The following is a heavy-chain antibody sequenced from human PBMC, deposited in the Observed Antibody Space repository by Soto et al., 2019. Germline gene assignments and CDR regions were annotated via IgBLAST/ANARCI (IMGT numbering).Heavy chain of an antibody. D-gene: IGHD3-10*01. Sequence: PGGSLRLSCAASGFTFSSYSMNWVRQAPGEGLQWVSTITDTGGDAKYADSVRGRFVISRDNSKKTLYLQVTSLTAEDSAMYYCARGSTDSYPGSRIFDFWGRGTLVTVSS. V-gene: IGHV3-21*04. CDR1: GFTFSSYS. CDR2: ITDTGGDA. J-gene: IGHJ4*02. CDR3: ARGSTDSYPGSRIFDF.